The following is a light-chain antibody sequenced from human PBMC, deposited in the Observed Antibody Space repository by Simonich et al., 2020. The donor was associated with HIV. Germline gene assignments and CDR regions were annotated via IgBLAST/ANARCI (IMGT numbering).Light chain of an antibody. Sequence: QPVLTQPPSASASLGASVTLTCTLSSGYSNYKVDWYQQRPGKGPRFVMRGGTGGSVGSKGDGIPDRFSVVGSGLNRYLTIKNIQEEDESDYHCGADHGSGSNFVCVFGGGTKLTVL. V-gene: IGLV9-49*01. J-gene: IGLJ2*01. CDR3: GADHGSGSNFVCV. CDR1: SGYSNYK. CDR2: GGTGGSVG.